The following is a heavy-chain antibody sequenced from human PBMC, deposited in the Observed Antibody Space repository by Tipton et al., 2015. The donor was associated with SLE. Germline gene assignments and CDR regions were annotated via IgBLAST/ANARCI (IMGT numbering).Heavy chain of an antibody. CDR2: IYYSGST. V-gene: IGHV4-59*01. CDR3: AREVTVTGGDAFDI. J-gene: IGHJ3*02. Sequence: TLSLTCAVFGGSISSYYWSWIRQPPGKGLEWIGYIYYSGSTNYNPSLKSRVNISLDTSRKQFSLSLNSVTAADTAVYYCAREVTVTGGDAFDIWGQGTMVTVSS. CDR1: GGSISSYY. D-gene: IGHD4-17*01.